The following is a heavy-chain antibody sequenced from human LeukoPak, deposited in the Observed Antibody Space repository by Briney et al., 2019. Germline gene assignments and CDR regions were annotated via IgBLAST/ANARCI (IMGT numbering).Heavy chain of an antibody. Sequence: SETLSLTCTVSGDSVSSTTSYWTWIRQPPGQGLEYIGSIFYSGITFYNPSLKSRVTMSVDASKNQFSLKLNSVTAADTAVYFCARQLAGLFFNSWGQGTLVAVSS. CDR3: ARQLAGLFFNS. CDR1: GDSVSSTTSY. J-gene: IGHJ4*02. V-gene: IGHV4-39*01. CDR2: IFYSGIT. D-gene: IGHD6-19*01.